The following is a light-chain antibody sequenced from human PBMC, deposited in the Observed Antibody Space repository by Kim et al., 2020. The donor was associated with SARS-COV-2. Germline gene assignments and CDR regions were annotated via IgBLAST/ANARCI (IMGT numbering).Light chain of an antibody. Sequence: EIVLTQSPATLSLSPGEGATLSCRASQSLSTSLAWYQHKPGQAPRLLSYEVSNRATGIPARFSGSGSGRDFTLTISSLEPEDFAVYYCQQRTGWLSFGGGTKVDIK. CDR3: QQRTGWLS. J-gene: IGKJ4*01. CDR2: EVS. V-gene: IGKV3-11*02. CDR1: QSLSTS.